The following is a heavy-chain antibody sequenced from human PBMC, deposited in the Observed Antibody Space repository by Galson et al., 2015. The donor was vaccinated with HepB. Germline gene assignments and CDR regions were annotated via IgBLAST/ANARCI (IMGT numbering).Heavy chain of an antibody. CDR3: ARRGVVPAANFPSAFDYYYYGMDV. J-gene: IGHJ6*02. CDR2: INPNSGGT. V-gene: IGHV1-2*04. D-gene: IGHD2-2*01. Sequence: SVKVSCKASGYTFTGYYMHWVRQAPGQGLEWMGWINPNSGGTNYAQKFQGWVTMTRDTSISTAYMELSRLRSDDTAVYYCARRGVVPAANFPSAFDYYYYGMDVWGQGTTVTVSS. CDR1: GYTFTGYY.